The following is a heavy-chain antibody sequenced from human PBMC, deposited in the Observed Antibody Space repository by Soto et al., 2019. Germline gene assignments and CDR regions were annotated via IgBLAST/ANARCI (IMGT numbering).Heavy chain of an antibody. CDR2: ISGSGGST. CDR3: AKALIVATITDYYYYGMDV. Sequence: PGGSLRLSCAAPGFTFSSYAMSWVRQAPGKGLEWVSAISGSGGSTYYADSVKGRFTISRDNSKNTLYLQMNSLRAEDTAVYYCAKALIVATITDYYYYGMDVWGQGTTVTVSS. CDR1: GFTFSSYA. J-gene: IGHJ6*02. V-gene: IGHV3-23*01. D-gene: IGHD5-12*01.